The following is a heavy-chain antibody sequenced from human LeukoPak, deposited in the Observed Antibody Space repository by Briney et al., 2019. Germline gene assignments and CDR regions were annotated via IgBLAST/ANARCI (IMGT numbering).Heavy chain of an antibody. CDR3: ATLSGNSWEYYFDY. J-gene: IGHJ4*02. D-gene: IGHD1-26*01. V-gene: IGHV1-2*02. CDR1: GYTFTGYY. CDR2: INPNSGGT. Sequence: ASVKVSCKASGYTFTGYYMHWVRQAPGQGLEWMGWINPNSGGTNYAQRFQGRVTMTRDTSISTAHMELSRLRSDDTAVYYCATLSGNSWEYYFDYWGQGTLVTVSS.